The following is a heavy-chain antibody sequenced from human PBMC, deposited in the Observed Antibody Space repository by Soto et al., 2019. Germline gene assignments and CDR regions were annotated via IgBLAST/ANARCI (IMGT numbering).Heavy chain of an antibody. V-gene: IGHV1-8*01. J-gene: IGHJ5*02. D-gene: IGHD3-16*01. CDR2: MNPHTGDT. CDR1: GYTFTSYD. CDR3: AKSGWGWGSWFDP. Sequence: ASVKVSCKASGYTFTSYDINWVRQATGQGLEWMGYMNPHTGDTGYAQKFQGRVTMTRNTSISTAYMELSSLRSEDTAIYYCAKSGWGWGSWFDPWGQGTLVTVSS.